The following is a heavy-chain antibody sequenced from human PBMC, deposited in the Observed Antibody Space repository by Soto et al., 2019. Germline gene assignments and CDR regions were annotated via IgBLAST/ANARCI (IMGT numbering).Heavy chain of an antibody. Sequence: EVQLVESGGGLVQPGGSLRLACEASNFTFSSFWMSWVRQAPGKGLEWVANIKQDSSEKFYVDSVRGRFSISRDNSKNSLSLQMNSLRAEDTAVYYCARGTSSFYYYFGMDVWGPGTTVTVSS. CDR1: NFTFSSFW. CDR2: IKQDSSEK. J-gene: IGHJ6*02. CDR3: ARGTSSFYYYFGMDV. V-gene: IGHV3-7*03.